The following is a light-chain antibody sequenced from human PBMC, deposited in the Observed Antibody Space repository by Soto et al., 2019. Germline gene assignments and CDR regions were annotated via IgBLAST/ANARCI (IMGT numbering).Light chain of an antibody. CDR1: QSVSSN. CDR3: QQYKNWPRT. J-gene: IGKJ1*01. CDR2: GAS. V-gene: IGKV3-15*01. Sequence: EIVMTQSPATLSVSPGERATLSCRDSQSVSSNLAWYQQKPGQAPRLLIYGASTRATGIPARFSGSGSGTEFTLTISSLQSEDFAVYYCQQYKNWPRTFGQGTKVEIK.